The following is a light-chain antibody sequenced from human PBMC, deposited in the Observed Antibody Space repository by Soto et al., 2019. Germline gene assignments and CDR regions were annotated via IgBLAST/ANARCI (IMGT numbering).Light chain of an antibody. Sequence: EIVLTQSPGTLSLSPGQSVTLSCRASQSVSSRYLAWYQQRPGQAPRLLIYGASTRATGIPDRFSGSASGTDFTLTISRLEPEDFAVYYCQQYGTSPPRYTFGQGTKLEIK. CDR3: QQYGTSPPRYT. J-gene: IGKJ2*01. V-gene: IGKV3-20*01. CDR2: GAS. CDR1: QSVSSRY.